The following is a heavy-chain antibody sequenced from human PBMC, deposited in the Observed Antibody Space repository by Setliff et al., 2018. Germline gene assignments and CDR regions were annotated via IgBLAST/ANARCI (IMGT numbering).Heavy chain of an antibody. Sequence: SETLSLTCAVSGGSISSSNWWNWVRQPPGKGLEWIGEVYHSGSTNYNPSLKSRVTISVDTSKNQFSLKLSSVTAADTAVYYCARGPHDYGDYGGWFDPWGQGTLVTV. CDR2: VYHSGST. V-gene: IGHV4-4*02. CDR1: GGSISSSNW. CDR3: ARGPHDYGDYGGWFDP. J-gene: IGHJ5*02. D-gene: IGHD4-17*01.